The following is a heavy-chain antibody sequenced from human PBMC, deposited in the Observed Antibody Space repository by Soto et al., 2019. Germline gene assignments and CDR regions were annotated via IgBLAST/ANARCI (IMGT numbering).Heavy chain of an antibody. CDR1: RSTFNSYT. J-gene: IGHJ6*02. CDR3: ARRRYCGADCYSKYYYGMDV. CDR2: IIPVLGVT. D-gene: IGHD2-21*02. V-gene: IGHV1-69*02. Sequence: QVHPVASGAEVKKPGSLVKGSCQASRSTFNSYTVSRVPQAPGQGPELMGRIIPVLGVTNYAPKFKGRVTITADKSKTTAYMELSSLRSGDTAVYYCARRRYCGADCYSKYYYGMDVWGQGTTVTVSS.